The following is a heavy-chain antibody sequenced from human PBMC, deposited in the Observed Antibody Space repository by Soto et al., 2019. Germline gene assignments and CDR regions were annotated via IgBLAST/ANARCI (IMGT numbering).Heavy chain of an antibody. Sequence: GGSLRLSCAASGFTFSIYAMHWVRHAPGKGLEWVAVISYDGSNKYYADSVKGRFTISRDNSKNTLYLQMNSLRAEDTAVYYCARDGGYYDSSGSCDYWGQGTLVTVSS. CDR1: GFTFSIYA. J-gene: IGHJ4*02. CDR3: ARDGGYYDSSGSCDY. D-gene: IGHD3-22*01. V-gene: IGHV3-30-3*01. CDR2: ISYDGSNK.